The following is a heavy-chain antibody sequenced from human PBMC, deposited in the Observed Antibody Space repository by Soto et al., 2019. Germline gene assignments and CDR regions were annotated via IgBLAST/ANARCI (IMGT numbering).Heavy chain of an antibody. CDR2: ISYDGSNK. CDR1: GFTFSSYG. CDR3: ANATVYYFYYGMDV. Sequence: QVQLVESGGGVVQPGRSLRLSCAASGFTFSSYGMHWVRQAPGKGLEWVAVISYDGSNKYYADSVKGRFTISRDNYKHTLYLQMNSLRGEDTAVYYCANATVYYFYYGMDVWGQGTTVTVS. J-gene: IGHJ6*02. D-gene: IGHD2-8*01. V-gene: IGHV3-30*18.